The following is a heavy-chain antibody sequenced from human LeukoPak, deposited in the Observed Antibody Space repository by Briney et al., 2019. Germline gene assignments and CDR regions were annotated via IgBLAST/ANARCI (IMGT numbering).Heavy chain of an antibody. D-gene: IGHD3-22*01. V-gene: IGHV4-59*01. J-gene: IGHJ3*02. CDR1: GGSISSYY. CDR2: SYYSGST. Sequence: SETLSLTCTASGGSISSYYWSWIRQPPGQGLDRIGYSYYSGSTDYNPSRKSRITISVDTSKNQFALKLSSVTAADTAVYYCARGHGAATTYYYDSSGYYINDAFDIWGQGTMVTVSS. CDR3: ARGHGAATTYYYDSSGYYINDAFDI.